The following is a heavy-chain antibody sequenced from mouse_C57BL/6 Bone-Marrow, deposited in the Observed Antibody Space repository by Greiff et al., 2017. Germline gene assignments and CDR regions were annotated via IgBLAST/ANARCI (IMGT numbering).Heavy chain of an antibody. J-gene: IGHJ4*01. D-gene: IGHD1-1*01. CDR3: ARTGSSLYYAMDY. V-gene: IGHV1-55*01. CDR1: GYTFTSYW. Sequence: QVQLQQSGAELVKPGASVKMSCKASGYTFTSYWITWVKQRPGQGLEWIGDLYPGSGSTNYNEKFKSKATLTVDTSSSTAYMQLSSLTSEDSAVYYCARTGSSLYYAMDYWGQGTSVTVSS. CDR2: LYPGSGST.